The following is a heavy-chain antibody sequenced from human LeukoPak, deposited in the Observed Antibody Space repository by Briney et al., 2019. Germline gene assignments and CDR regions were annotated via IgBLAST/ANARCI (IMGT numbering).Heavy chain of an antibody. J-gene: IGHJ4*02. CDR3: ARSVGATSEVDY. V-gene: IGHV4-61*05. CDR2: IYYSGST. CDR1: GASISSTSYC. D-gene: IGHD1-26*01. Sequence: PSETLSLTCTVSGASISSTSYCWGWIRQPPGKGLEWIGYIYYSGSTNYNPSLKSRVTISVDTSKNQFSLKLSSVTAADTAVYYCARSVGATSEVDYWGQGTLVTVSS.